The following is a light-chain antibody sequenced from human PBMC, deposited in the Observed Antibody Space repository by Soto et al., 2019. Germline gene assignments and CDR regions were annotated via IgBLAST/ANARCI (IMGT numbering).Light chain of an antibody. J-gene: IGLJ1*01. CDR2: HVS. V-gene: IGLV2-11*01. CDR1: SSDIGAYNY. CDR3: SKDAGTYIV. Sequence: QSALTQPRSVSGSPGQSVTISCTGTSSDIGAYNYVSWYQQHPDKAPKLMIYHVSKRPSGVPDRFSGSKSGNAASLTISRLHAEDAADYYCSKDAGTYIVFGTGTKLTVL.